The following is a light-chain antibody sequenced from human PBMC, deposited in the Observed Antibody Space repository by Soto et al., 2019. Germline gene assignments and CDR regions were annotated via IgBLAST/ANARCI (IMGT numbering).Light chain of an antibody. CDR2: DVS. J-gene: IGLJ3*02. V-gene: IGLV2-14*01. CDR3: SSYTSSSTLDWV. Sequence: QSALTQPASVSGSPGQSITISCTGTSSDVGGYNYVSWYQQHPGKAPKLMIYDVSNRPSGVSNRFSGSKPGNTASLTISGLQAEDEADYYCSSYTSSSTLDWVFGGGTKVTVL. CDR1: SSDVGGYNY.